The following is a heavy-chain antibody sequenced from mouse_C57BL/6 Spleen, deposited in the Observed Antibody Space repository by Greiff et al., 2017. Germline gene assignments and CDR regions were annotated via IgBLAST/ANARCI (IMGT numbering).Heavy chain of an antibody. CDR2: ISSGGDYI. CDR3: TRVEGYDPYYYAMDY. J-gene: IGHJ4*01. Sequence: EVMLVESGEGLVKPGGSLKLSCAASGFTFSSYAMSWVRQTPEKRLEWVAYISSGGDYIYYADTVKGRFTISRDNARNTLYLQMSSLKSEDTAMYYCTRVEGYDPYYYAMDYWGQGTSVTVSS. V-gene: IGHV5-9-1*02. D-gene: IGHD2-2*01. CDR1: GFTFSSYA.